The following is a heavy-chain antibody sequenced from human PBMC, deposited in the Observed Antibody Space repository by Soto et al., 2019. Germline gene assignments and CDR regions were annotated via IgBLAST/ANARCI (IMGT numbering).Heavy chain of an antibody. V-gene: IGHV4-31*03. D-gene: IGHD3-9*01. Sequence: PSETLSLTCTVSGGSISSGGYYWSWIRQHPGKGLEWIGYIYYSGSTYYNPSLKSRVTISVDTSKNQFSLKLSSVTAADTAVYYWARAFYEGFDWLLYYWGQGTLVPV. CDR3: ARAFYEGFDWLLYY. CDR2: IYYSGST. CDR1: GGSISSGGYY. J-gene: IGHJ4*02.